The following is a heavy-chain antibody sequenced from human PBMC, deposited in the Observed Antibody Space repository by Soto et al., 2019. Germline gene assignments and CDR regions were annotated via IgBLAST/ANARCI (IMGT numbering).Heavy chain of an antibody. D-gene: IGHD3-16*01. CDR3: ARRWGTTFDY. J-gene: IGHJ4*02. CDR1: GGSISNYY. Sequence: SETLSLTCTVSGGSISNYYWSWIRQPPGKGLEWIGYIHYSGSTNYSPSLKSRVTISVDTSKNKFSLKLSSVTAADTAVYYCARRWGTTFDYWGQGTLVTVSS. V-gene: IGHV4-59*08. CDR2: IHYSGST.